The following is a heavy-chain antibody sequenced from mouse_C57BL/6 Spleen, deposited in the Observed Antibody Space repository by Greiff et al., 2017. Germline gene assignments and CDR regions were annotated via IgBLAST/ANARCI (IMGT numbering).Heavy chain of an antibody. J-gene: IGHJ2*01. CDR1: GYAFTSSW. D-gene: IGHD4-1*01. CDR3: AREGAGTTGVYWDY. CDR2: IDPSDGDT. Sequence: VQLQQSGPELVKPGASVKMSCKASGYAFTSSWMHWVKQRPGQGLEWIGRIDPSDGDTNYNEKFKGKDTLTVDKSSSTAYMQLSSLTSEDSAVXVCAREGAGTTGVYWDYWGQGTTLTVSS. V-gene: IGHV1-82*01.